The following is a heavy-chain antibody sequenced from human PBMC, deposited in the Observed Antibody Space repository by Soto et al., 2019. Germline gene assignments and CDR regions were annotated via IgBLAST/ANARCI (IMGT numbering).Heavy chain of an antibody. CDR3: ARDSRRGNIVVVPAAPYYYYGMDV. D-gene: IGHD2-2*01. J-gene: IGHJ6*02. Sequence: GASVKFSCKASGGGFSSYAIIWVRQAPGQGLEWMGGIIPIFGTANYAQKFQGRVTITADESTSTAYMELSSLRSEDTAVYYCARDSRRGNIVVVPAAPYYYYGMDVWGQGTMVTVSS. CDR1: GGGFSSYA. V-gene: IGHV1-69*13. CDR2: IIPIFGTA.